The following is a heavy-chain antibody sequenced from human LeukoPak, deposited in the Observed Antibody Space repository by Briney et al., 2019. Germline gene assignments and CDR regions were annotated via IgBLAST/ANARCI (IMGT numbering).Heavy chain of an antibody. CDR2: ISAYNGNT. CDR1: VYTFTSYY. V-gene: IGHV1-18*04. Sequence: ASVKVSCKASVYTFTSYYIHWVRQAPGQGLEWMGWISAYNGNTNYAQKLQGRVTMTTDTSTSTAYMELRRLRCDDTAVYYCERCWNYGLSDYWGQGTLVGVSS. CDR3: ERCWNYGLSDY. J-gene: IGHJ4*02. D-gene: IGHD1-7*01.